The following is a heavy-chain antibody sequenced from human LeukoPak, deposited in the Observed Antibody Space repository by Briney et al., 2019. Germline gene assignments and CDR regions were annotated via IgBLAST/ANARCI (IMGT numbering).Heavy chain of an antibody. CDR1: GFTFGDYA. J-gene: IGHJ4*02. Sequence: GGSLRFSCAASGFTFGDYAVHWVRQAPGKGLEWVSLISVDGGLSYYEDYVKGRFTISRDNSKNSLYLQMNRLRTEDTALYYCAKEGHYYDSGGYYPRYFDYWGQGTLVTVSS. CDR2: ISVDGGLS. V-gene: IGHV3-43*02. CDR3: AKEGHYYDSGGYYPRYFDY. D-gene: IGHD3-22*01.